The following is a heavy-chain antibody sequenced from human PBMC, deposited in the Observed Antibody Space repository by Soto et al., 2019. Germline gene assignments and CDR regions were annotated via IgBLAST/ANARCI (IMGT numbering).Heavy chain of an antibody. CDR1: GFSFGNSA. V-gene: IGHV3-23*04. Sequence: ELQLVESGGGFIQPGGSLRLSCAVSGFSFGNSAMTWVRQAPGKGLEWVSAISAAGDTTYYADSVKGRFTISRDNSKDTVYLQLDSLRAEDTAVYYCAKWGGGSWDYYCAYWGQGTVVTVSS. CDR3: AKWGGGSWDYYCAY. J-gene: IGHJ4*02. CDR2: ISAAGDTT. D-gene: IGHD3-10*01.